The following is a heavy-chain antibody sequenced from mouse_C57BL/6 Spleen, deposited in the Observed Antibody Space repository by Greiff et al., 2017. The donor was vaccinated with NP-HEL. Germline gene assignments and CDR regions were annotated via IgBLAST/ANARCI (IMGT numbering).Heavy chain of an antibody. CDR1: GYTFTSYW. V-gene: IGHV1-50*01. J-gene: IGHJ3*01. Sequence: QVQLKQPGAELVKPGASVKLSCKASGYTFTSYWMQWVKQRPGQGLEWIGEIDPSDSYTNYNQKFKGKATLTVDTSSSTAYMQLSSLTSEDSAVYYCARDYGSRGAYWGQGTLVTVSA. CDR3: ARDYGSRGAY. D-gene: IGHD1-1*01. CDR2: IDPSDSYT.